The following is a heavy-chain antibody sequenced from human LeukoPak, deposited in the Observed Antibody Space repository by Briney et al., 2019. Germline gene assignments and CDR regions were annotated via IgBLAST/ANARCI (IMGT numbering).Heavy chain of an antibody. V-gene: IGHV3-23*01. CDR2: ISGSGGST. Sequence: GGSLRLSCAASGFTFSSYAMSWVRQAPGKGLEWVSAISGSGGSTYYADSVKGRFTISRDNSKNTLYLQMNSLRAEDTAVYYCAKDGKVLDYYDSSGYFFYYFDCWGQGTLVTVSS. CDR1: GFTFSSYA. D-gene: IGHD3-22*01. CDR3: AKDGKVLDYYDSSGYFFYYFDC. J-gene: IGHJ4*02.